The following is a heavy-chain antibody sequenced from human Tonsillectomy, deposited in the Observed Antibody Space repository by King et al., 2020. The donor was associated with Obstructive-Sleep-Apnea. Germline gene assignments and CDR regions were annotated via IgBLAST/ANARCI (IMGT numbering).Heavy chain of an antibody. V-gene: IGHV3-30*18. CDR2: ISYYGIKK. CDR1: GCTVSSDC. J-gene: IGHJ4*02. Sequence: VQLVESGGGVVQPGGFLILSCAASGCTVSSDCMHWVRQAPWMWLEWVAVISYYGIKKYYAYVVKGRFTISRDNSKNTLYLQMNSLRAEDTAVYYCAKTRYFDWPFDYWGQGTLVTVSS. D-gene: IGHD3-9*01. CDR3: AKTRYFDWPFDY.